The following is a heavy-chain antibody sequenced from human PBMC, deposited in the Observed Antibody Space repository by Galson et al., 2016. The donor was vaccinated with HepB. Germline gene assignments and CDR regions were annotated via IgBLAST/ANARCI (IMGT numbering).Heavy chain of an antibody. J-gene: IGHJ2*01. CDR2: ISSSSSI. CDR3: AAQYCSGGSCYSAAPGYWYFDL. CDR1: GFTFSSYT. D-gene: IGHD2-15*01. V-gene: IGHV3-48*02. Sequence: SLRLSCAASGFTFSSYTMNWVRQAPGKGLERVSYISSSSSIYYADSVKGRFTISRDNAKNSLYLQMNSLRDEDTAVYYCAAQYCSGGSCYSAAPGYWYFDLWGRGTLVTVSS.